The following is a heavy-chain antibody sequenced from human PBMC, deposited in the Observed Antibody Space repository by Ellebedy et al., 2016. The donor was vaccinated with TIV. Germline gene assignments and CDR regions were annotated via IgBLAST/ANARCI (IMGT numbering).Heavy chain of an antibody. V-gene: IGHV5-10-1*01. CDR3: ARQGVAGAHFDL. Sequence: GGSLRLSXKGSGYSFTSYWISWVRQMPGKGLEWMGRIDPSDSYTNYSPSFQGHVTISADKSISTAYLQWSSLKASDTAMYYCARQGVAGAHFDLWGRGTLVTVSS. CDR2: IDPSDSYT. CDR1: GYSFTSYW. J-gene: IGHJ2*01. D-gene: IGHD6-19*01.